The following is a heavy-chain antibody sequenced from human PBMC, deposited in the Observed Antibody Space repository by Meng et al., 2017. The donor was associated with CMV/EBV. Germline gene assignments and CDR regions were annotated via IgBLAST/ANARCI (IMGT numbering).Heavy chain of an antibody. J-gene: IGHJ5*02. D-gene: IGHD4-11*01. V-gene: IGHV3-23*01. Sequence: SGFTFGSYAMSWVRQAPGKGLEWVSAISGIGGSTYYADSVKGRFTISRDDSKNTAYLQMNSLKTEDTAVYYCTRHELTVTTSWAFDPWGQGTLVTVSS. CDR3: TRHELTVTTSWAFDP. CDR2: ISGIGGST. CDR1: GFTFGSYA.